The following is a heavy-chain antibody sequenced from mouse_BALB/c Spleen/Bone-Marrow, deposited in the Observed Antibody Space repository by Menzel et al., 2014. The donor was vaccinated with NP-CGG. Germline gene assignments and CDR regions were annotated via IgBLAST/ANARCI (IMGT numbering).Heavy chain of an antibody. V-gene: IGHV1-15*01. J-gene: IGHJ3*01. CDR3: TGLDSSGYGAY. CDR1: GYTFTDYD. CDR2: IDPETGGT. D-gene: IGHD3-2*01. Sequence: QVQLQQSGAELVRPGASVTLSCKASGYTFTDYDMHWLKQTPVHGLEWIGAIDPETGGTAYNQKFKGRATLTTDKSSSIAYMELRSLTSEDSAVYYCTGLDSSGYGAYWGQGTLVTVSA.